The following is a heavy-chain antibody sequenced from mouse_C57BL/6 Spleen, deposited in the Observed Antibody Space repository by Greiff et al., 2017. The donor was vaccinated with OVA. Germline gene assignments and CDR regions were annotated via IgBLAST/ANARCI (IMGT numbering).Heavy chain of an antibody. Sequence: EVMLVESGGGLVQPKGSLKLSCAASGFSFNTYAMNWVRQAPGKGLEWVARIRSKSNNYATYYADSVKDRFTISRDDSESMLYLQMNNLKTEDTAMYYCVRGNPYAMDYWGQGTSVTVSS. CDR2: IRSKSNNYAT. V-gene: IGHV10-1*01. J-gene: IGHJ4*01. D-gene: IGHD2-1*01. CDR3: VRGNPYAMDY. CDR1: GFSFNTYA.